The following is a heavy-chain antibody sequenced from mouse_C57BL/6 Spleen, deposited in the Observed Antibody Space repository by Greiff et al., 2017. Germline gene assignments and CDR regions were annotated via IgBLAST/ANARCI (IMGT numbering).Heavy chain of an antibody. V-gene: IGHV1-80*01. CDR2: IYPGDGDT. CDR1: GYAFRSYW. J-gene: IGHJ1*03. Sequence: VQLQQSGAELVKPGASVKISCKASGYAFRSYWMNWVKQRPGKGLEWIGQIYPGDGDTNYNGKFKGKATLTADKSSSTAYMQRSSLTSEDSAVDFCARSDGFTTDWYFDVWGTGTTVTVSS. D-gene: IGHD1-1*01. CDR3: ARSDGFTTDWYFDV.